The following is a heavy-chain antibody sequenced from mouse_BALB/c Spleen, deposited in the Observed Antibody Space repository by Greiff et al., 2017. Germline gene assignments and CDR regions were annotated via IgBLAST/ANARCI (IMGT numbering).Heavy chain of an antibody. CDR2: ISSGGST. D-gene: IGHD3-3*01. CDR1: GFTFSSYA. CDR3: ARGGREGYYAMDY. Sequence: EVKLMESGGGLVKPGGSLKLSCAASGFTFSSYAMSWVRQTPEKRLEWVASISSGGSTYYPDSVKGRFTISRDNARNILYLQMSSLRSEDTAMYYCARGGREGYYAMDYWGQGTSVTVSS. J-gene: IGHJ4*01. V-gene: IGHV5-6-5*01.